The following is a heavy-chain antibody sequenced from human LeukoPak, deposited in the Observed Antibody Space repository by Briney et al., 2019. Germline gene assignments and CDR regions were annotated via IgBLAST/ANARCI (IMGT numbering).Heavy chain of an antibody. J-gene: IGHJ4*02. V-gene: IGHV4-59*01. CDR3: ARTTPTSHDYGDYQNLFDY. Sequence: SETLSLTCTVSGGSISSYYWSWIRQPPGKGLEWIGYIYYSGSTNYNPSLKSRVTISVDTSKNQFSLKLSSVTAADTAVYYCARTTPTSHDYGDYQNLFDYWGQGTLVTDSS. CDR2: IYYSGST. D-gene: IGHD4-17*01. CDR1: GGSISSYY.